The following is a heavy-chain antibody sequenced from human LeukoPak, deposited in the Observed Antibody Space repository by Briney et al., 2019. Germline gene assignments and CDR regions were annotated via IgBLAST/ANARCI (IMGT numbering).Heavy chain of an antibody. CDR2: ISGSGGST. CDR3: AKDPSGGLLWFGELLSYFDY. Sequence: GGSLRLSCAASGFTFSSYAMSWVRQAPGKGLEWVSAISGSGGSTYYADSVKGRFTISRDNSKNTLYLQMNSLRAEDTAVYYCAKDPSGGLLWFGELLSYFDYWGQGTLVTVSS. D-gene: IGHD3-10*01. J-gene: IGHJ4*02. CDR1: GFTFSSYA. V-gene: IGHV3-23*01.